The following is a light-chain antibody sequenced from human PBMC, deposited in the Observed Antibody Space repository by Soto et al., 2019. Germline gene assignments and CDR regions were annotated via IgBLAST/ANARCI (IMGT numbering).Light chain of an antibody. CDR2: KAS. V-gene: IGKV1-9*01. J-gene: IGKJ1*01. CDR1: QGISSY. Sequence: DIQLTQSPSFLSASVGDRVTITCRASQGISSYLAWYQQKPGKAPKXLIYKASTLKSGVPSRFSGSGSGTEFTITISSLQPDDFATYYCQHYNSYSEAFGQGTKVDIK. CDR3: QHYNSYSEA.